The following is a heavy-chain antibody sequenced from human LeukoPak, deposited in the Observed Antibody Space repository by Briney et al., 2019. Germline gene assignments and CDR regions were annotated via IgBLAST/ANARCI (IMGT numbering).Heavy chain of an antibody. D-gene: IGHD1-1*01. CDR3: ASHHYNMDV. V-gene: IGHV4-34*01. CDR1: GGSFSGYY. Sequence: ETLSLTCAVYGGSFSGYYWSWIRQPPGKGLEWIGSIYYSGSTHYNPSLKSRVTISVDTSKNQFSLKLSSVTAADTAVYYCASHHYNMDVWGQGTTVTVSS. CDR2: IYYSGST. J-gene: IGHJ6*02.